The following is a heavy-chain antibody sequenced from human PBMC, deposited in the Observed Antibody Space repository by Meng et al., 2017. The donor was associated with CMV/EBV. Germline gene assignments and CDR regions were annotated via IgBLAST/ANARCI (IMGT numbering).Heavy chain of an antibody. CDR1: GFTFSSYW. Sequence: GESLKISCAASGFTFSSYWMHSVRQAPGKGLVWVSRINSDGSSTSYADSVKGRFTIPRDNAKNTLYLQMNSLRAEDTAVYYCASNYDLNYYYYYGMDVWGQGTTVTVSS. J-gene: IGHJ6*02. CDR2: INSDGSST. CDR3: ASNYDLNYYYYYGMDV. V-gene: IGHV3-74*01. D-gene: IGHD3-3*01.